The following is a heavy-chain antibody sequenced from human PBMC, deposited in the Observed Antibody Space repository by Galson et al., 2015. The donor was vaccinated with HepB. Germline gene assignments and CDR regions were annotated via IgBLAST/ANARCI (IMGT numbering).Heavy chain of an antibody. Sequence: SLRLSCAASGFTFGDYAMSWFRQAPGKGLEWVGFIRSKAYGGTTEYAASVKGRFTISRDDSKSIAYLQMNSLKTEDTAVYYCTSPYSSGWYRGSDAFDIWGQGTMVTVSS. D-gene: IGHD6-19*01. V-gene: IGHV3-49*03. CDR2: IRSKAYGGTT. J-gene: IGHJ3*02. CDR3: TSPYSSGWYRGSDAFDI. CDR1: GFTFGDYA.